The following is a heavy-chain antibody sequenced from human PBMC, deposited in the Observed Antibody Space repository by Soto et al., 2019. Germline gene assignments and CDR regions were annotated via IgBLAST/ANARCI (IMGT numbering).Heavy chain of an antibody. CDR3: TRPGGWFGEFTYYYYGMDV. CDR1: GFTFGDYA. Sequence: GGSLRLSCTASGFTFGDYAMSWFRQAPGKGLEWVGFIRSKAYGGTTEYAASVKGRFTISRDDSKSIAYLQMNSLKTEDTAVYYCTRPGGWFGEFTYYYYGMDVWGQGTTVTSP. CDR2: IRSKAYGGTT. V-gene: IGHV3-49*03. D-gene: IGHD3-10*01. J-gene: IGHJ6*02.